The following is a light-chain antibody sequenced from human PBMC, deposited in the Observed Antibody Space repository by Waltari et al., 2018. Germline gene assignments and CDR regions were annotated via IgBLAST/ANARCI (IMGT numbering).Light chain of an antibody. CDR2: DVN. J-gene: IGLJ1*01. V-gene: IGLV2-14*03. Sequence: QSALTQPASVSGSPGQSITISCTGTSSDIGRYYYVSWYQHHPGKAPKPMIFDVNERPSGVSNRFSGSKSGNAASLTISGLQAEDEAHYYCSSYTTTSTYVFGTGTKVTVL. CDR1: SSDIGRYYY. CDR3: SSYTTTSTYV.